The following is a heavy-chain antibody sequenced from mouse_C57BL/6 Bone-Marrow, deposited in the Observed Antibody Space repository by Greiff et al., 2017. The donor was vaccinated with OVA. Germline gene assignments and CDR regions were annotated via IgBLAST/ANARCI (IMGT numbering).Heavy chain of an antibody. CDR2: ISYDGSN. CDR1: GYSITSGYY. V-gene: IGHV3-6*01. Sequence: EVQLQESGPGLVKPSQSLSLTCSVTGYSITSGYYWNWIRQFPGNKLEWMGYISYDGSNNYNPSLKNRISITRDTSKNQFFLKLNSVTTEVTATYYCARVGYDYQFAYWGQGTLVTVSA. CDR3: ARVGYDYQFAY. D-gene: IGHD2-4*01. J-gene: IGHJ3*01.